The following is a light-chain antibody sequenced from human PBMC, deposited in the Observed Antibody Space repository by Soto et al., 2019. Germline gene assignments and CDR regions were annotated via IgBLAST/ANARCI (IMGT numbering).Light chain of an antibody. CDR2: KAS. CDR3: QHYNSYPS. J-gene: IGKJ2*01. Sequence: DIQMTQSPSTLSASVGDRVTITCRASQSISSWLAWYQQKPGKAPKRLIYKASSLESGVPSRFSGSGSGTEFTLTISSLQPDDFATSYCQHYNSYPSFGQGTKLEIK. V-gene: IGKV1-5*03. CDR1: QSISSW.